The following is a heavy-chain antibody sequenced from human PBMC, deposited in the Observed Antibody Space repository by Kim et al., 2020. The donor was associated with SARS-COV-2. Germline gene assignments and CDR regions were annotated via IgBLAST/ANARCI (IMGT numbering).Heavy chain of an antibody. D-gene: IGHD3-10*01. CDR2: ISYDGSNK. Sequence: GGSLRLSCAASGFTFSSYVIHWVRQAPGKGLEWVAMISYDGSNKYYADSVKGRFTISRDNSKNTLYLQMNSLRAEDTAVYYCAKDYYGSGSYSTGMDVWGQGTADTVSS. J-gene: IGHJ6*02. CDR1: GFTFSSYV. CDR3: AKDYYGSGSYSTGMDV. V-gene: IGHV3-30*18.